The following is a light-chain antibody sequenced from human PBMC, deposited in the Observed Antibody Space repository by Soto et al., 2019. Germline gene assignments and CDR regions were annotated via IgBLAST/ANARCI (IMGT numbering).Light chain of an antibody. V-gene: IGKV1-6*01. CDR2: AAS. J-gene: IGKJ1*01. CDR3: LQDYNYPWT. Sequence: AIQMTQSPSSLSASVGDRVTITCRASQGIRNDLSWYQQKPGRAPRLLIYAASSLQSGVPSRFSGSGSGTDFTLTISSLQPEDFATYYCLQDYNYPWTFGQGTQVESK. CDR1: QGIRND.